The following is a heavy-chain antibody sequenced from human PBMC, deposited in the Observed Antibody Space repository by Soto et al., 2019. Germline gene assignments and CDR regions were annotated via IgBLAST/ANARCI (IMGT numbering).Heavy chain of an antibody. CDR2: IRYDGSNR. CDR1: GFTFSNHG. CDR3: AREPSSGRPDRIDD. D-gene: IGHD3-22*01. V-gene: IGHV3-33*01. J-gene: IGHJ4*02. Sequence: QVKLVESGGGVVQTGRSLRLSCEASGFTFSNHGMHWVRQAPGKGLEWVALIRYDGSNRFYADSVRGRFTISRDISENTVFLQMNSLRAEDTAVYYCAREPSSGRPDRIDDLGQGTLVTLSS.